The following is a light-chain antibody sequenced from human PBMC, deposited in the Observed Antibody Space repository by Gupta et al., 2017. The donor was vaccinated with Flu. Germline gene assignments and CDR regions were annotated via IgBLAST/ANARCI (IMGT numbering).Light chain of an antibody. CDR3: HQANSIPAIT. Sequence: DIQMTQSPSSVSASVGDRVIITCRASQGITSWLAWYQQKPGKAPKLLIYAASTWQSGVPSRFSGSGSGKDLALTISSRQQEDFATYYCHQANSIPAITFGQGTRLEIK. CDR1: QGITSW. J-gene: IGKJ5*01. CDR2: AAS. V-gene: IGKV1D-12*01.